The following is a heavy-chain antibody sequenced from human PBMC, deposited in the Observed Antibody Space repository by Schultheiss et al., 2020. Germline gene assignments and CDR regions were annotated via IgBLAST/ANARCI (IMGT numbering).Heavy chain of an antibody. V-gene: IGHV5-10-1*01. D-gene: IGHD4-17*01. CDR3: ARAAYGDFRYFQH. CDR2: IDPSDSYT. J-gene: IGHJ1*01. Sequence: GESLKISCKGSGYSFTSYWISWVRQMPGKGLEWMGRIDPSDSYTNYSPSFQGHVTISADKSISTAYLQWSSLKASDTAMYYCARAAYGDFRYFQHWGQGTLVTVSS. CDR1: GYSFTSYW.